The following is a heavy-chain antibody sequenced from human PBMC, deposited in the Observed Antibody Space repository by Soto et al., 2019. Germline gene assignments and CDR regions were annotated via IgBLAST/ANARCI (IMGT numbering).Heavy chain of an antibody. V-gene: IGHV3-30*18. CDR2: LSYDGSNK. Sequence: QEQLVESGGGVVQPGRSLRLSCAASGFTFSIYDMHWVRQAPGKGLEWVAALSYDGSNKYYADSVKGRFTISRDNTKKMLYLQMNSLRAEDTAVYYCAKDVYGMDVWGQGTTVTVSS. CDR1: GFTFSIYD. J-gene: IGHJ6*02. CDR3: AKDVYGMDV.